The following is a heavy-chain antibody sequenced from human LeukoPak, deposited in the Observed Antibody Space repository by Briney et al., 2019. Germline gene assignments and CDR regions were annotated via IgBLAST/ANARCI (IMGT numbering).Heavy chain of an antibody. CDR2: ISGSGGST. CDR3: AKDLKWGYSYGPDY. D-gene: IGHD5-18*01. Sequence: GGSLRLSCAASGFTFSSYAMSWVRQAPGKGLEWVSAISGSGGSTYYADSVKGRFTISRDNSENTLYLQMNSLRAEDTAVYYCAKDLKWGYSYGPDYWGQGALVTVSS. V-gene: IGHV3-23*01. CDR1: GFTFSSYA. J-gene: IGHJ4*02.